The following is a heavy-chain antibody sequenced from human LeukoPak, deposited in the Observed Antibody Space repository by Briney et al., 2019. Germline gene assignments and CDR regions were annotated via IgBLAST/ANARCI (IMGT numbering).Heavy chain of an antibody. CDR3: ARNRRGDPDFEY. CDR1: GFSVSANY. CDR2: IYTGGDT. D-gene: IGHD4-17*01. V-gene: IGHV3-66*01. J-gene: IGHJ4*02. Sequence: PGGSLRLSCAASGFSVSANYMSWVRQAPERGLEWVSTIYTGGDTYCADSVKGRFTFSRDTSKNTLYLQMNSLRAGDTAVYYCARNRRGDPDFEYWGQGTLVTVSS.